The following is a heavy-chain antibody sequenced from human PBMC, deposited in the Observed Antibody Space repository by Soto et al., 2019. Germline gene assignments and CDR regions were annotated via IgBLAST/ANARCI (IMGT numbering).Heavy chain of an antibody. CDR3: ARDSAWGEDY. J-gene: IGHJ4*02. CDR1: GGSISSGGYY. D-gene: IGHD3-16*01. Sequence: QVQLQESGPGLVKPSQTLSLTCTVSGGSISSGGYYWSWIRQHPGKGLEWIGYIYYSGSTYYNPPLQSRVTIPVDTSKNKFSLKLSSVTAADTAVYYCARDSAWGEDYWGQGTLVTVSS. V-gene: IGHV4-31*03. CDR2: IYYSGST.